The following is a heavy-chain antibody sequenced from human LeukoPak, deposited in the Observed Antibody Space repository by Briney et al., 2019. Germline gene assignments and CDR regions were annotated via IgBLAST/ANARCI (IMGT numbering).Heavy chain of an antibody. CDR3: ARVFGSYCSSTSCYYNWFDP. Sequence: SETLSLTCTVSGVSISSYYWSWIRQPPGKGLEWIGYIYYSGSTNYNPSLKSRVTISVDTSKNQFSLKLSSVTAADTAVYYCARVFGSYCSSTSCYYNWFDPWGQGTLVTVSS. D-gene: IGHD2-2*01. CDR1: GVSISSYY. CDR2: IYYSGST. V-gene: IGHV4-59*01. J-gene: IGHJ5*02.